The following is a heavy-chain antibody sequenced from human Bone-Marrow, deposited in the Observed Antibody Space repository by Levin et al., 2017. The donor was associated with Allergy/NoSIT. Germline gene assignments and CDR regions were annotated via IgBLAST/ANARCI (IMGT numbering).Heavy chain of an antibody. D-gene: IGHD5-24*01. CDR3: AKASLVRRDGVAMDV. J-gene: IGHJ6*02. CDR1: GFSFAEYG. V-gene: IGHV3-9*01. CDR2: ISWNSAIK. Sequence: SLKISCAASGFSFAEYGLYWVRQAPGKGLEWVSGISWNSAIKGYVESVKGRFIISRDNAKNSLFLQMNSLRPEDTAVYYCAKASLVRRDGVAMDVWGQGTAVTVSS.